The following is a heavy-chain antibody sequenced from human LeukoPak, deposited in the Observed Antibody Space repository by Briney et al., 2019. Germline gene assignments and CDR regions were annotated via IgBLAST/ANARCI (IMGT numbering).Heavy chain of an antibody. CDR2: IKQDGSEK. Sequence: PGGSLRLSCAASGFTFSSYWMSWVRQAPGKGLEWVANIKQDGSEKYYVDSVKGRFTISRDNAKNSLYLQMNSLRAEDTAVYYCAKSGHDFWSGYYFDYWGQGTLVTVSS. CDR1: GFTFSSYW. J-gene: IGHJ4*02. V-gene: IGHV3-7*03. CDR3: AKSGHDFWSGYYFDY. D-gene: IGHD3-3*01.